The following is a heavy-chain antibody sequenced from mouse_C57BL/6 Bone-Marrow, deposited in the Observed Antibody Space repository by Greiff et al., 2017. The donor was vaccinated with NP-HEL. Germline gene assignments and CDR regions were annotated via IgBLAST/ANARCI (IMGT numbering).Heavy chain of an antibody. D-gene: IGHD2-4*01. CDR3: ASYYDYGGYAMDY. J-gene: IGHJ4*01. CDR2: INPNNGGT. V-gene: IGHV1-26*01. CDR1: GYTFTDYY. Sequence: EVKLQQSGPELVKPGASVKISCKASGYTFTDYYMNWVKQSHGKSLEWIGDINPNNGGTSYNQKFKGKATLTVDKSSSTAYMELRSLTSEDSAVYYCASYYDYGGYAMDYWGQGTSVTVSS.